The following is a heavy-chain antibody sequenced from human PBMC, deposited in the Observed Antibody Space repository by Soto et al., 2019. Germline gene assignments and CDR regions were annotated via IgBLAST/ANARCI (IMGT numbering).Heavy chain of an antibody. D-gene: IGHD2-2*01. CDR2: MFYGGST. Sequence: SETLSLTCTVSGASISGTGWYWGWIRQPPGKGLEWIGTMFYGGSTSYNPSLKSRVTISVDTSKNQFSLKLSSVAAADSSVYYCAKLTPLGVVVPAAMFDFYYMDVWGNGTTVTVSS. CDR1: GASISGTGWY. CDR3: AKLTPLGVVVPAAMFDFYYMDV. V-gene: IGHV4-39*01. J-gene: IGHJ6*03.